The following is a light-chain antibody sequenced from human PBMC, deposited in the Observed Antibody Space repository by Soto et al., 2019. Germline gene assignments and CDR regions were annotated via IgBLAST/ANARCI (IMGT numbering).Light chain of an antibody. J-gene: IGKJ1*01. Sequence: IQMTQSPSSLSASGGDRLTITCRASQSISSWVAWYQQKPGKSHKPMIYKASSLESGVPSRFSGSGSGTEFTLTIRSLQPDDFATYSCQQYNSYPWRFGQGTKVDIK. CDR1: QSISSW. CDR2: KAS. V-gene: IGKV1-5*03. CDR3: QQYNSYPWR.